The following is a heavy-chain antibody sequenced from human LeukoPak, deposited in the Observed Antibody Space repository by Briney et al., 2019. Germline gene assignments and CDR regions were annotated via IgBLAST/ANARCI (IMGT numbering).Heavy chain of an antibody. CDR1: VFTFSRYW. J-gene: IGHJ4*02. V-gene: IGHV3-7*03. CDR3: ARDDYSSSDY. Sequence: GGSLRLSCAASVFTFSRYWRSWVRQAPGKGLEWVANIKQDGSEKYYVDSVKGRFTISRDNAKNSLYLQMNSLRAEDTAVYYCARDDYSSSDYWGQGTLVTVSS. CDR2: IKQDGSEK. D-gene: IGHD6-6*01.